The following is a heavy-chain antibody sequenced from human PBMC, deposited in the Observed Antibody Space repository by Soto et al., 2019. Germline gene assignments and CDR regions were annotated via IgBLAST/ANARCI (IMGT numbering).Heavy chain of an antibody. D-gene: IGHD6-6*01. J-gene: IGHJ4*02. CDR2: INHSGST. CDR3: VRSSIEPRVFMYPFDY. Sequence: SEPLSLTCAVYGGSFSGYYWSWIRQPPGKGLEWIGEINHSGSTNYNPSLKSRVTISVDTSKNQFSLKLSSVTAADTAVYYCVRSSIEPRVFMYPFDYWGLGTLVTVS. CDR1: GGSFSGYY. V-gene: IGHV4-34*01.